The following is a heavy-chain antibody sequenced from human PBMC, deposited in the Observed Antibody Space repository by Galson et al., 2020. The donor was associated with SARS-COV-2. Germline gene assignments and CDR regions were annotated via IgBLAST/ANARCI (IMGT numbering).Heavy chain of an antibody. V-gene: IGHV4-30-2*03. CDR1: GTSISSGSYS. CDR3: ARRRPSGMTVASSIDAFDI. D-gene: IGHD3-10*01. Sequence: SETLSLTCAVSGTSISSGSYSWNWIRQPPGKGLEWIGSISRSGSPLYNPSLRSRASISEDASKNQFSLRLSSVTAADTAMYYCARRRPSGMTVASSIDAFDIWGQGTMVTVS. J-gene: IGHJ3*02. CDR2: ISRSGSP.